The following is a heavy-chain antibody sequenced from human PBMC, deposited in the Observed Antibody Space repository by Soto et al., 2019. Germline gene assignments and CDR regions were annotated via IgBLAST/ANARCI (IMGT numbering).Heavy chain of an antibody. CDR2: IIPIFGTA. V-gene: IGHV1-69*13. CDR3: ASRSAVGAKVYYFDY. D-gene: IGHD1-26*01. Sequence: SVKVSCKASGGTFSSYAISWVRQAPGQGLEWMGGIIPIFGTANYAQKFQGRVTITADESTSAAYMELSSLRSEDTAVYYCASRSAVGAKVYYFDYWGQGTLVTVSS. J-gene: IGHJ4*02. CDR1: GGTFSSYA.